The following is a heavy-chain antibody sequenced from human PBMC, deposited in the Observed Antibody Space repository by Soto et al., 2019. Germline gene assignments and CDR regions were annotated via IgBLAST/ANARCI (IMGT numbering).Heavy chain of an antibody. Sequence: EVQLLESGGGVVQPGGSLRLSCAASGFTFSSYAMNWVRQAPGKGLEWVSVITGSGDATYYADSVKGRFTISRDNSKNTLYVQMNSLRAEDTAVYYCAKAISGYNAPLDHWGQGTRVTVSS. CDR3: AKAISGYNAPLDH. J-gene: IGHJ4*02. D-gene: IGHD1-20*01. CDR1: GFTFSSYA. V-gene: IGHV3-23*01. CDR2: ITGSGDAT.